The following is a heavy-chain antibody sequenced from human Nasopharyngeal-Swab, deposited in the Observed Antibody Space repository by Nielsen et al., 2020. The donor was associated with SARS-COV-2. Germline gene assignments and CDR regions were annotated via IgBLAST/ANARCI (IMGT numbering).Heavy chain of an antibody. J-gene: IGHJ4*02. Sequence: RQAPGKGLEWIGSIYYSGSTYYNPSLKSRVTISVETSKNQFSLKLSSVTAADTAVYYCALETPGIAVAGTTTIDYWGQGTLVTVSS. CDR3: ALETPGIAVAGTTTIDY. CDR2: IYYSGST. D-gene: IGHD6-19*01. V-gene: IGHV4-39*01.